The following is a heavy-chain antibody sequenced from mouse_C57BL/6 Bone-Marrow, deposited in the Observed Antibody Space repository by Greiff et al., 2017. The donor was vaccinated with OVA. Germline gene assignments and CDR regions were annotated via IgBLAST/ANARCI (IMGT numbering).Heavy chain of an antibody. J-gene: IGHJ4*01. V-gene: IGHV1-77*01. CDR3: ARQESPDYAMDY. CDR1: GYTFTDYD. CDR2: IGPGSGST. Sequence: QVQLQQSGAELVKPGASVKISCKASGYTFTDYDINWVKQRPGQGLEWIGKIGPGSGSTYYNEKFKGKATLTADKSSSPAYMQLSILTSEDSAVYFCARQESPDYAMDYWGQGTSVTVSS.